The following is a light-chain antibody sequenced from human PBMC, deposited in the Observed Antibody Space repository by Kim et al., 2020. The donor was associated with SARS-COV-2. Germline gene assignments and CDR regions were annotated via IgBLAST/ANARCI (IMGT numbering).Light chain of an antibody. V-gene: IGKV1-9*01. CDR1: QGISRN. J-gene: IGKJ4*01. CDR2: AAS. CDR3: QQLDDYLRT. Sequence: APAGKRVTIPGRAGQGISRNLACYQQTPGKAPKLLIDAASTLRTGGPSRSVGSGAGTEFIPPINTRQPEDFATDYCQQLDDYLRTFGGGTKVDIK.